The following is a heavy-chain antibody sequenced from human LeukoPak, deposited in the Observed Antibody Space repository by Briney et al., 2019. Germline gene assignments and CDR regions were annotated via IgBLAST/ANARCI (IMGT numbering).Heavy chain of an antibody. D-gene: IGHD2-8*01. CDR2: IYHSGST. CDR3: ASTDPGVLNGGGGPVPFDY. J-gene: IGHJ4*02. Sequence: SETLSLTCTVSGYSISSGYYWGWIRQPPGKGLEWIGYIYHSGSTYYNPSLKSRVTISVDTSKNQFSLKLSSVTAADTAVYYCASTDPGVLNGGGGPVPFDYWGQGTLVIVSS. CDR1: GYSISSGYY. V-gene: IGHV4-38-2*02.